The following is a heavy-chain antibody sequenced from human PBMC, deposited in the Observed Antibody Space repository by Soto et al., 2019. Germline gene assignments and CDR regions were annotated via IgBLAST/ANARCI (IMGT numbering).Heavy chain of an antibody. D-gene: IGHD1-1*01. CDR3: ARVDNPEY. J-gene: IGHJ4*02. Sequence: EVQLVESGGGLVQPGGSLRLSCAASGFTFSSHWMTWVRQAPGKGLEWVANINEDGSEKYYMDSVKGRFTISRDNAKNSLYLQMNSLRAEDTAVFYCARVDNPEYWGQGTLVTVSS. CDR1: GFTFSSHW. CDR2: INEDGSEK. V-gene: IGHV3-7*01.